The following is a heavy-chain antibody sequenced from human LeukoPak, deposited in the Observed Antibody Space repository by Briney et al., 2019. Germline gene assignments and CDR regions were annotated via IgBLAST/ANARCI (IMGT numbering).Heavy chain of an antibody. Sequence: PGGSLRLSCTASGLTFSSYGMHWVRQAPGKGLEWVAVIWFDGSNKYYADSVKGRLTISRDNSKSTLYLQMNSLRAEDTAVYYCAKAVAATGHYYFGMDVWGQGTTVTVSS. J-gene: IGHJ6*02. CDR3: AKAVAATGHYYFGMDV. D-gene: IGHD6-19*01. V-gene: IGHV3-33*06. CDR1: GLTFSSYG. CDR2: IWFDGSNK.